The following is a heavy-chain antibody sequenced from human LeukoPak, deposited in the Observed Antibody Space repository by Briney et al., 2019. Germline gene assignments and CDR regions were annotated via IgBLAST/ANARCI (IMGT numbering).Heavy chain of an antibody. Sequence: GGSLRLSCAATGFIVSSNYMSWVRQAPGKGLEWVAIISYDGSNKFYIDSVKGRFTISRDNSKNTVYLQMNSLRGEDTAVYYCAKDRGNSGWYFDYWGQGALVTVSS. CDR1: GFIVSSNY. V-gene: IGHV3-30*18. CDR2: ISYDGSNK. D-gene: IGHD6-19*01. J-gene: IGHJ4*02. CDR3: AKDRGNSGWYFDY.